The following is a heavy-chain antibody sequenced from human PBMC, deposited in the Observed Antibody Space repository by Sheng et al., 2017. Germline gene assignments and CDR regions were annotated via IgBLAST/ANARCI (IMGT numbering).Heavy chain of an antibody. D-gene: IGHD1-26*01. CDR1: GFTVSSNS. J-gene: IGHJ2*01. V-gene: IGHV3-53*02. CDR2: IYSVGTT. CDR3: AKDGARSYFLSWYFDL. Sequence: EVQLVETGGGLIQPGGSLRLSCAASGFTVSSNSMSWVRQAPGKGLEWVSLIYSVGTTYYADSVKGRFTISRDTAKNTLYLQMNNLRAEDTAVYYCAKDGARSYFLSWYFDLWGRGT.